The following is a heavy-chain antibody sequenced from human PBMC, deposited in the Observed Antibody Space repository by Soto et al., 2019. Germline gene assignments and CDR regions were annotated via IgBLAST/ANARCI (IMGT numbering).Heavy chain of an antibody. J-gene: IGHJ4*02. CDR3: ARLECSGGSCYHADY. Sequence: RESLKISCKGSGYSFTSYWISWVRQMPGKGLEWMGRIDPSDSYTNYSPSFQGHVTISADKSISTAYLQWSSLKASDTAMYYCARLECSGGSCYHADYWGQGTLVTVSS. CDR1: GYSFTSYW. D-gene: IGHD2-15*01. CDR2: IDPSDSYT. V-gene: IGHV5-10-1*01.